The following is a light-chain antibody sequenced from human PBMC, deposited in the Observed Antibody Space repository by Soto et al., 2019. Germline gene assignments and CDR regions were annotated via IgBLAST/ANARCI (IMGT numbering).Light chain of an antibody. Sequence: DIQLTQSPSFLSASVGDRVTITCRASQGIRGHLAWYQQKPGKAPKLLIFAASTLQSGVPSRLSGSGSGTEFTLTISSLQPEDLAAYYCQQLNDYPLTFGGGTEVEIK. V-gene: IGKV1-9*01. CDR2: AAS. CDR1: QGIRGH. CDR3: QQLNDYPLT. J-gene: IGKJ4*01.